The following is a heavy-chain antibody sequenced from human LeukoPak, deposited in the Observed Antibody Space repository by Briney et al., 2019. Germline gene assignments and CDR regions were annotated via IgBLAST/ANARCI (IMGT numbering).Heavy chain of an antibody. Sequence: ASVKVSCKASGYTFTSYYMHWVRQAPGQGLEWMGIINPSGGSTSYAQKFQGRVTMTRDTSTSTVYMELSRLRSDDTAVYYCARVPYYDFWSGYLGYYYYYYGMDVWGQGTTVTVSS. CDR1: GYTFTSYY. CDR3: ARVPYYDFWSGYLGYYYYYYGMDV. CDR2: INPSGGST. D-gene: IGHD3-3*01. J-gene: IGHJ6*02. V-gene: IGHV1-46*01.